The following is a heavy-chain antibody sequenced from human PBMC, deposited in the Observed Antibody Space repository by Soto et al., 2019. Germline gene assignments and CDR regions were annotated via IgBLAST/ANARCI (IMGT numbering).Heavy chain of an antibody. CDR1: GGSFSDYY. J-gene: IGHJ4*02. D-gene: IGHD2-8*02. Sequence: SETLSLTCAVYGGSFSDYYWTWVRQPPGTGLEWIGEINHSGSTNYNPSLKSRVTISVDTSKNQFSLKLTSVTAADTAVYYCARDKITGLFDYWGQGTLVTVSS. V-gene: IGHV4-34*01. CDR2: INHSGST. CDR3: ARDKITGLFDY.